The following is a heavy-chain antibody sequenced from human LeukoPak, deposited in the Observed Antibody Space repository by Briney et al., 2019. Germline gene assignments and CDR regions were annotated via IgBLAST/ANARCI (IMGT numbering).Heavy chain of an antibody. D-gene: IGHD3-10*01. CDR3: AKVYNSFGELSGFDY. Sequence: PSQTLSLTCTVSGDSISGQGYYWNWIRQHPVKGLEWMGYIHHSGSTYYNPSLGSRITMSVDTSKNQFSLKLTSMPAADTAVYYCAKVYNSFGELSGFDYWGQGALVTVSS. CDR1: GDSISGQGYY. V-gene: IGHV4-31*03. J-gene: IGHJ4*02. CDR2: IHHSGST.